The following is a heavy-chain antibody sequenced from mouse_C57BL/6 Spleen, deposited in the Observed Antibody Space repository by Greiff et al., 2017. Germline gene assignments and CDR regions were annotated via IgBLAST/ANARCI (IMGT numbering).Heavy chain of an antibody. V-gene: IGHV1-62-2*01. Sequence: LQESGAELVKPGASVKLSCKASGYTFTEYTIHWVKQRSGQGLEWIGWFYPGGGSLTYNEKFKDKATLTADKSSSTVYMELSRLTSEDSAVYFCARHEGLYGNYYFDYWGPGTTLTVSS. CDR2: FYPGGGSL. J-gene: IGHJ2*01. CDR3: ARHEGLYGNYYFDY. D-gene: IGHD2-1*01. CDR1: GYTFTEYT.